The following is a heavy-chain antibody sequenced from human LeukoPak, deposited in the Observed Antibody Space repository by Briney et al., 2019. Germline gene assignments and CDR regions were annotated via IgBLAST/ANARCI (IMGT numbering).Heavy chain of an antibody. J-gene: IGHJ4*02. CDR1: GFTFDDYG. CDR3: AKEGYSYGHRHQGGPLFDY. Sequence: GGSLRLSCAASGFTFDDYGMHWVRQAPGKGLEWVAFIRYDGSNKYYADSVKGRFTISRDNSKNTLYLQMNSLRAEDTAVYYSAKEGYSYGHRHQGGPLFDYWGQGTLVTVSS. CDR2: IRYDGSNK. V-gene: IGHV3-30*02. D-gene: IGHD5-18*01.